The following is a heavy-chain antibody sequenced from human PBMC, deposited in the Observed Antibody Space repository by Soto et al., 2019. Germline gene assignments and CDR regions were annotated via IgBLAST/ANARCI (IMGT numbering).Heavy chain of an antibody. J-gene: IGHJ5*02. Sequence: GGSLRLSCAASGFTCISYGMHWVRQAPGKGLEWVAVIWYDGSNKYYADSVKGRFTIFRDNSKNTLYLQMNSLRAEDTAVYYCARDRWEYSSGWYGGVDPWGQGTLVTVSS. CDR3: ARDRWEYSSGWYGGVDP. V-gene: IGHV3-33*01. D-gene: IGHD6-19*01. CDR1: GFTCISYG. CDR2: IWYDGSNK.